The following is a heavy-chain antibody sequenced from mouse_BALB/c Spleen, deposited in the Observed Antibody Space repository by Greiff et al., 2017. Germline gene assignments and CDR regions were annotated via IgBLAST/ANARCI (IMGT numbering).Heavy chain of an antibody. CDR2: IYPGNSDT. Sequence: DVKLQESGTVLARPGASVKMSCKASGYSFNSYWMHWVKQRPGQGLEWIGAIYPGNSDTSYNQKFKGKAKLTAVTSASTAYMELSSLTNEDSAVYYCTRERGGDRFAYWGQGTLVTVSA. CDR3: TRERGGDRFAY. V-gene: IGHV1-5*01. J-gene: IGHJ3*01. D-gene: IGHD2-13*01. CDR1: GYSFNSYW.